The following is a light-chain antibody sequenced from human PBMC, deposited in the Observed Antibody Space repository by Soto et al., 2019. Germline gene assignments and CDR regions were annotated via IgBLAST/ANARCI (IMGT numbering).Light chain of an antibody. V-gene: IGKV3-20*01. J-gene: IGKJ1*01. CDR3: QQYDSSRT. Sequence: EIVLTQSPGTLSLSPGERATLSCRASQSVTSRFLARYQQKPAQPPRLLIYGVSSRAAGIPDRFRGSGSGQDFTLTITRLEPEDFAVYYCQQYDSSRTFGQGTKVDMK. CDR2: GVS. CDR1: QSVTSRF.